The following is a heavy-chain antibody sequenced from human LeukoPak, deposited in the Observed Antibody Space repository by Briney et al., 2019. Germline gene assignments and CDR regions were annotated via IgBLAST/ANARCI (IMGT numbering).Heavy chain of an antibody. CDR1: GGSISSSSYY. Sequence: PSETLSLTCTVSGGSISSSSYYWGWIRQPPGKGLEWIGSIYYSGSTYYNPSLKSRVTISVDTSKNQFSPKLSSVTAADTAVYYCARGPAYSSSWLYWYFDLWGRGTLVTVSS. J-gene: IGHJ2*01. CDR3: ARGPAYSSSWLYWYFDL. CDR2: IYYSGST. V-gene: IGHV4-39*07. D-gene: IGHD6-13*01.